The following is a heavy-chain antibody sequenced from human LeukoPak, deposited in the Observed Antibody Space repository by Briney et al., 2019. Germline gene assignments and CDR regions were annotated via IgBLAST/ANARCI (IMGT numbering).Heavy chain of an antibody. J-gene: IGHJ6*03. V-gene: IGHV3-48*01. CDR1: GFSFISYS. Sequence: SGGSLRLSCAASGFSFISYSMNWVRQAPGKGLEWVSYISSSSSTIYYADSVKGRFTVSRDNAKNSLCLQMNSLRAEDTAVYYCARAEVASQYYYYYHMDVWGKGTTVTVSS. CDR2: ISSSSSTI. D-gene: IGHD2-15*01. CDR3: ARAEVASQYYYYYHMDV.